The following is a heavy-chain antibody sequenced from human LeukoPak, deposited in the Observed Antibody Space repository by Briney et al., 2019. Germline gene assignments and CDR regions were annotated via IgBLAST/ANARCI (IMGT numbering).Heavy chain of an antibody. D-gene: IGHD3-16*02. J-gene: IGHJ5*02. V-gene: IGHV4-34*01. CDR3: ARAHMITFGGVIVPSWFDP. CDR1: GGSFSGYY. CDR2: VNHSGST. Sequence: SETLSLTCAVYGGSFSGYYWSWIRQPPGKGLEWIGEVNHSGSTNYNPSLKSRVTISVDTSKNQFSLKLSSVTAADTAVYYCARAHMITFGGVIVPSWFDPWGQGTLVTVSS.